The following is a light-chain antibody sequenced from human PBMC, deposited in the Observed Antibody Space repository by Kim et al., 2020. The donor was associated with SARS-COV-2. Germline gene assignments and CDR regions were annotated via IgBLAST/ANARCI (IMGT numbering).Light chain of an antibody. V-gene: IGKV3-11*01. Sequence: LSPGERATRSCRASQSVSSYLAWYQQKPGQAPRLLIYDASNRATGIPARFSGSGSGTDFTLTISSLEPEDFAVYYCQQRTNWPLTFGGGTKVDIK. CDR3: QQRTNWPLT. CDR1: QSVSSY. J-gene: IGKJ4*01. CDR2: DAS.